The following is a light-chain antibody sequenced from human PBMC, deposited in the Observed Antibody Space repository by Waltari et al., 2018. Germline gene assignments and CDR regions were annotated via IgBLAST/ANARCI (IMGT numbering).Light chain of an antibody. CDR1: SSNIGAGHD. V-gene: IGLV1-40*02. CDR3: HSFDTSLSDGVV. J-gene: IGLJ3*02. CDR2: GNN. Sequence: QSILTPPPSVSGAPGQRVTLSCTGSSSNIGAGHDVHWYQVFPGTGPKLLIYGNNNRPSGVPDRFSGSKSGTSASLTITGLQAEDEADYYCHSFDTSLSDGVVFGGGTKVTVL.